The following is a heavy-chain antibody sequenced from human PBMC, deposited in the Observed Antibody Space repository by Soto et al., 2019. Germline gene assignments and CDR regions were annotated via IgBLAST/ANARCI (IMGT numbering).Heavy chain of an antibody. CDR2: INHSGST. D-gene: IGHD3-16*01. V-gene: IGHV4-34*01. CDR1: GGSFSGYY. Sequence: SETLSLTCAVYGGSFSGYYWSWIRQPPGKGLEWIGEINHSGSTNYNPSLKSRVTISVDTSKNQFSLKLSSVTAADTAVYYCAISVMNYAFDIWGQGTMVTVS. J-gene: IGHJ3*02. CDR3: AISVMNYAFDI.